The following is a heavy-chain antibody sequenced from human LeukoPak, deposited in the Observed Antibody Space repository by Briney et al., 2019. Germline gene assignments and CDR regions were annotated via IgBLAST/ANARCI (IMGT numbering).Heavy chain of an antibody. Sequence: ASEKVSCKASGYTFTGYYMHWVRQAPGQGLEWMGRINPNSGGTNYAQKFQGRVTMTRDTSISTAYMELSRLRSDDTAVYYCAREKVRRSGMDVWGQGTTVTVSS. CDR3: AREKVRRSGMDV. CDR1: GYTFTGYY. CDR2: INPNSGGT. J-gene: IGHJ6*02. D-gene: IGHD2-2*01. V-gene: IGHV1-2*06.